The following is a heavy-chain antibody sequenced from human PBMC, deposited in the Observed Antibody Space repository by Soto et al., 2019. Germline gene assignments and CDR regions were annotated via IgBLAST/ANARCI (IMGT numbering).Heavy chain of an antibody. J-gene: IGHJ4*02. V-gene: IGHV1-18*04. CDR2: VSGYNGYT. CDR1: GYTFTNYG. CDR3: ARVEGRHGFDS. Sequence: QVQLVQSGAEVKKPGASVRVSCKASGYTFTNYGISWVRQAPGQGLEWMGWVSGYNGYTNYAQKLRGRVTMTTDTSTSTAYMELRTLRSDDTAVYYCARVEGRHGFDSWGQGTLVTVSS.